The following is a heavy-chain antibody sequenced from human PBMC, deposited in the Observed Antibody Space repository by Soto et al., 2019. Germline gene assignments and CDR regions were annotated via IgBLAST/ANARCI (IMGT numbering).Heavy chain of an antibody. V-gene: IGHV3-53*02. J-gene: IGHJ4*02. CDR1: GFTVSRNF. CDR2: IYSDDSR. CDR3: ATHRGGYDRDFDY. Sequence: EVQLVETGGGLIQPGGSLTLSCAVSGFTVSRNFMSWVRQAPGKGLEWVSVIYSDDSRYYAGSVKGRFIISRDNSKNTLFLQMNSLRAEDTAVYYCATHRGGYDRDFDYWGRRALITVSS. D-gene: IGHD5-12*01.